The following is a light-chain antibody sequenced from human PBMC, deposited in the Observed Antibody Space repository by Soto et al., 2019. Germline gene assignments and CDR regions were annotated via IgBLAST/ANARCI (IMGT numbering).Light chain of an antibody. J-gene: IGKJ5*01. CDR2: DAS. CDR1: QSVSSY. Sequence: EIVLTQSPATLSLSPGERATLSCRASQSVSSYFAGYQQKPGQAPSLLIYDASNRATAIPDRFSGSGSGTYITITISSLEPEDFAFYYCQQRSNWPPITFGQGTRLEIK. V-gene: IGKV3-11*01. CDR3: QQRSNWPPIT.